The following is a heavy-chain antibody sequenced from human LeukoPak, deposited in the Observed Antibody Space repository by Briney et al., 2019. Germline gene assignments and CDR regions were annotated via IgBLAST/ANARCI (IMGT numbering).Heavy chain of an antibody. CDR1: GFTFSAYA. D-gene: IGHD4-23*01. J-gene: IGHJ4*02. CDR3: AKVAVVTKAIPDY. V-gene: IGHV3-23*01. Sequence: TGGSLRLSCAASGFTFSAYAMNWVRQAPGKGLEWVSGISGPAGSTNYADSVRGRFTISRDNSKNTLYLQMNSLRAEDTAVYYCAKVAVVTKAIPDYWGQGTLVTVSS. CDR2: ISGPAGST.